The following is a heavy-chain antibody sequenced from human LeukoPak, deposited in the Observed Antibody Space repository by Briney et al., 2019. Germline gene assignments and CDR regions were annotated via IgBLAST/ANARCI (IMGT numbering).Heavy chain of an antibody. CDR3: AKSPYDFWSGGFDP. CDR1: GGSISSYY. D-gene: IGHD3-3*01. J-gene: IGHJ5*02. CDR2: IYCSGST. Sequence: SETLSLTCTVSGGSISSYYWNWIRQPPGKGLEWIGYIYCSGSTNYNPSLKSRVTISVDTSKNQFSLKVTSVTAADTAVYYCAKSPYDFWSGGFDPWGQGTLVTVS. V-gene: IGHV4-59*08.